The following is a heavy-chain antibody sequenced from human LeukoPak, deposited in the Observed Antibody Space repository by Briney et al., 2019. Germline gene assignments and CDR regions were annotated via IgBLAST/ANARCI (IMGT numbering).Heavy chain of an antibody. Sequence: PSETLSLTCTVPGGSISSYYWSWIRQTPGKGLEWIGYIYYSGSTNYNPSLKSRVTISVDTSKNQFSLKLSSVTAADTAVYYCARGAAAAGRLGLDYWGQGTLVTVSS. CDR3: ARGAAAAGRLGLDY. CDR1: GGSISSYY. J-gene: IGHJ4*02. CDR2: IYYSGST. V-gene: IGHV4-59*01. D-gene: IGHD6-13*01.